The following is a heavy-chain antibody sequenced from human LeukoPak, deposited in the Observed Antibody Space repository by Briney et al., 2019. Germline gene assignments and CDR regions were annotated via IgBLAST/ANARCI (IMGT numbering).Heavy chain of an antibody. CDR3: ATGEPGKAVARNFDY. D-gene: IGHD6-19*01. Sequence: ASVKVSCKVSGYTLTELSMHWVRQAPGKGLEWMGGFDPEDGETIYAQKFQGRVTMTEDTSTDTAYMELSSLRSEDTAVYYCATGEPGKAVARNFDYWGQGTLVTVSS. CDR2: FDPEDGET. J-gene: IGHJ4*02. V-gene: IGHV1-24*01. CDR1: GYTLTELS.